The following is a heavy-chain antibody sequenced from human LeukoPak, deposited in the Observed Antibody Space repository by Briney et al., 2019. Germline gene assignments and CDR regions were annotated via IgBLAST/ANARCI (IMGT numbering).Heavy chain of an antibody. CDR2: IYYGGST. J-gene: IGHJ4*02. CDR1: GGSISSGDYY. V-gene: IGHV4-30-4*01. D-gene: IGHD6-13*01. CDR3: ATSQAAEYYFDY. Sequence: PSETLSLTCTVSGGSISSGDYYWSWIRQPPGKGLEWIGYIYYGGSTYYNPSLKSRVTISVDTSKNQFSLKLSSVTAADTAVYYCATSQAAEYYFDYWGQGTLVTVSS.